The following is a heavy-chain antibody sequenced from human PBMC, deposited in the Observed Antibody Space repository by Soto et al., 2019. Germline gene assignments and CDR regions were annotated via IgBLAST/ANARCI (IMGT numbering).Heavy chain of an antibody. V-gene: IGHV4-4*02. D-gene: IGHD2-21*02. CDR2: VYHTEDT. Sequence: QVQLQESGPRLVKPSGSLSLTCGVSGGTVASSHWWSWVRQSPSRGLEWIGNVYHTEDTNFNPSLQSRVTFSVDKSNNQFSLRLTSLTAADTAVYFCAREIVTAGGNNYFDPWGPGTLVTVSS. CDR3: AREIVTAGGNNYFDP. CDR1: GGTVASSHW. J-gene: IGHJ5*02.